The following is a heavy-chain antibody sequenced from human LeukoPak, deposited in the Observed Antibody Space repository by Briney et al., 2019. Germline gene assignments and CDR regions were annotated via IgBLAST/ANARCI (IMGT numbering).Heavy chain of an antibody. CDR2: IHHTGST. CDR1: GGSFSGYY. CDR3: ARGSRTFDY. V-gene: IGHV4-34*01. D-gene: IGHD1-1*01. J-gene: IGHJ4*02. Sequence: SETLSLTCAVHGGSFSGYYWNWIRQPPGKGLEWIGEIHHTGSTNYNPSLKSRVTISVDTSKNQLSLKLSSVTAADTAVYYCARGSRTFDYWGQGTLVTVSS.